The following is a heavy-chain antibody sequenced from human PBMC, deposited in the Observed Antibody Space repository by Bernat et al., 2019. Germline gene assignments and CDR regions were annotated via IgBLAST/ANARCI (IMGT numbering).Heavy chain of an antibody. J-gene: IGHJ6*02. CDR2: IYYSGST. V-gene: IGHV4-39*01. Sequence: QLRLQESVPCLVMPSATLSLTCTVSGGSISSSSYYWGWIRQPPGKGLEWIGSIYYSGSTYYNPSLKSRVTISVDTSKNQFSLKLSSVTAADTAVYYCARLWGYCSSTRCYGIDYYYYYGMDVWGQGTTVTVSS. CDR1: GGSISSSSYY. D-gene: IGHD2-2*01. CDR3: ARLWGYCSSTRCYGIDYYYYYGMDV.